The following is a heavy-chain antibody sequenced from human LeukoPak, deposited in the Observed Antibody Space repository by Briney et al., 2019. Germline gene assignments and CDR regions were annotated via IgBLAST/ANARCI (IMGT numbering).Heavy chain of an antibody. Sequence: GESLKISCKGSGYSFTNYWIGWVRQMPGKGLELMGLIYPGDSDTTYSPSFQGQVTISADKSITTAYLQWSSLKASDTAMYYCTRRMTGGVITPPFDSGGREPRVSVPS. CDR1: GYSFTNYW. J-gene: IGHJ4*02. CDR2: IYPGDSDT. V-gene: IGHV5-51*01. D-gene: IGHD3-16*01. CDR3: TRRMTGGVITPPFDS.